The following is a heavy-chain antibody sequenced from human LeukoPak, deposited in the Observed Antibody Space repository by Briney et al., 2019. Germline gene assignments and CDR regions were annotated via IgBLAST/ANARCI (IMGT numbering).Heavy chain of an antibody. CDR1: GFTFSSYG. Sequence: GGSLRLSCAASGFTFSSYGMHWVRQAPGKGLEWVAVISYGGSNKYYADSVKGRFTISRDNSKNTLYLQMNSLRAEDTAVYYCARPTWIQLWFDAFDIWGQGTMVTVSS. J-gene: IGHJ3*02. CDR2: ISYGGSNK. D-gene: IGHD5-18*01. V-gene: IGHV3-30*03. CDR3: ARPTWIQLWFDAFDI.